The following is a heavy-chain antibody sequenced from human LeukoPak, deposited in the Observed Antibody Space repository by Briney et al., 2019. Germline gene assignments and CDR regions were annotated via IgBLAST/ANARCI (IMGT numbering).Heavy chain of an antibody. V-gene: IGHV4-34*01. Sequence: SETLSLTCAVFGGSFSDYYWSWIRQPPGKGLEWIGEINHSGSTNYNPSLKSRVTTSIDTSKNQFSLKLTSVTAADTAVYFCARSPQWLIHRAQYFDYWGQGTLVTVSS. J-gene: IGHJ4*02. CDR3: ARSPQWLIHRAQYFDY. CDR1: GGSFSDYY. CDR2: INHSGST. D-gene: IGHD6-19*01.